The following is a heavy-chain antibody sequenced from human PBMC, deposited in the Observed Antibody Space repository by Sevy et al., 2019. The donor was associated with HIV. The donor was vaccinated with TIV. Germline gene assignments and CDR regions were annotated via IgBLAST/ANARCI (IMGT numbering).Heavy chain of an antibody. V-gene: IGHV4-31*03. CDR1: GDSINNGDYY. D-gene: IGHD4-4*01. Sequence: SETLSLTCTVSGDSINNGDYYWSWIRQHPGKGLEWIGKIYYTGTTYYNPSLKSRLRISVERSENTLSLSLSSVTAADTAVYYCARTTVTTLSSARNNWFDPWGQGTLVTVSS. J-gene: IGHJ5*02. CDR2: IYYTGTT. CDR3: ARTTVTTLSSARNNWFDP.